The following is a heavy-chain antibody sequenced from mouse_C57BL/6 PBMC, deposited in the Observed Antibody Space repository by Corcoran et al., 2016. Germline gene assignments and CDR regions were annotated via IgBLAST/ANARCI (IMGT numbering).Heavy chain of an antibody. CDR2: IYPGSGHT. V-gene: IGHV1-76*01. J-gene: IGHJ4*01. D-gene: IGHD2-4*01. Sequence: QVQLKQSGAELVRPGASVKLSCKASGYTFTDYYINWVKQRPGPGLEWIARIYPGSGHTYYNEKFKGKATLTAEKSSSTAYMQLSSLTSEDSAVYFCARGVIYYDYAGDAMDYWGQGTSVTVSS. CDR3: ARGVIYYDYAGDAMDY. CDR1: GYTFTDYY.